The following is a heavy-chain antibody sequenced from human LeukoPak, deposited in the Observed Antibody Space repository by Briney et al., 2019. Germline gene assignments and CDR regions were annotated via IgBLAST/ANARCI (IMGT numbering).Heavy chain of an antibody. Sequence: PSETLSLTCTVSGGSVSSGSYYWSWIRQPPGKGLEWIGYISYSGSTNYNPSLKSRVTISVDTSKNQFSLKLSSVTAADTAVYYCARRGLGSQGDAFDIWGQGTMVTVSS. V-gene: IGHV4-61*01. CDR2: ISYSGST. CDR1: GGSVSSGSYY. D-gene: IGHD1-26*01. CDR3: ARRGLGSQGDAFDI. J-gene: IGHJ3*02.